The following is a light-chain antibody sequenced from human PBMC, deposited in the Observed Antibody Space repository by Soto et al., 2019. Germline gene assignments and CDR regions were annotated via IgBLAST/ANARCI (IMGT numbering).Light chain of an antibody. V-gene: IGKV1-9*01. Sequence: IQLTQSPSSLSATVGDRVTLTCRASQDIGTYLAWYQQKPGKAPKVLIYHASTLQSGVPSRFSGSGSGTDFTLTISSLQPEVFATYYCQQVDSYPNPFGPGTXLEIK. J-gene: IGKJ5*01. CDR2: HAS. CDR1: QDIGTY. CDR3: QQVDSYPNP.